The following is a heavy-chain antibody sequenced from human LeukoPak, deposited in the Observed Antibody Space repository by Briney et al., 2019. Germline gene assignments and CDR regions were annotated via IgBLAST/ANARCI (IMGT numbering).Heavy chain of an antibody. D-gene: IGHD4-17*01. J-gene: IGHJ3*02. Sequence: PSETLSLTCTVSGGSISSSSYYWGWIRQPPGKGLEWIGSIYYSGSTYYNPSLKSRVTISVDTSKNQFSLKLSSVTAADTAVYYCARGLGYGEYLVPFDIWGQGTLVTVSS. V-gene: IGHV4-39*07. CDR2: IYYSGST. CDR3: ARGLGYGEYLVPFDI. CDR1: GGSISSSSYY.